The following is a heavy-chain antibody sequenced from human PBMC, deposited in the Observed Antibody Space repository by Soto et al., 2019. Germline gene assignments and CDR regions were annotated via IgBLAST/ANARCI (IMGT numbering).Heavy chain of an antibody. Sequence: QVQLQESGPGLVKPSQTLSLTCSVSGESISSGGYYWSWIRHHPGKGLEWIGYIYDSESAYYNPSLKSRVTISMDTSKNPFAMGLSSVTAADTAVYYCARASSSSSAADYWGQGTLATVSS. V-gene: IGHV4-31*03. D-gene: IGHD6-6*01. CDR3: ARASSSSSAADY. CDR1: GESISSGGYY. CDR2: IYDSESA. J-gene: IGHJ4*02.